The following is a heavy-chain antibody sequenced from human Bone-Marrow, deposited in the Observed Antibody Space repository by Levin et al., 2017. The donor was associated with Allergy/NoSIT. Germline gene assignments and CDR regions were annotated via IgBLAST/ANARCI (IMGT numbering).Heavy chain of an antibody. CDR1: GGSVSSLNYY. V-gene: IGHV4-39*01. CDR2: FYYSGIS. J-gene: IGHJ6*02. D-gene: IGHD3-22*01. Sequence: SETLSLTCTVSGGSVSSLNYYCGWIRQPPGKGLEWIGSFYYSGISYYNPSLKSRVTMSVDTSNNHFSLKLSSVTAADTAVYYCARHVSPGSSGFGYYYYGLDVWGPGTTVTVSS. CDR3: ARHVSPGSSGFGYYYYGLDV.